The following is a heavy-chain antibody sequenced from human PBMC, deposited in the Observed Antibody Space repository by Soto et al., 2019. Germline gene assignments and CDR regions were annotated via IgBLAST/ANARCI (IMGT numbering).Heavy chain of an antibody. CDR3: ARGALSTSTSLDY. CDR1: GFTFSSYW. V-gene: IGHV3-74*01. D-gene: IGHD2-2*01. J-gene: IGHJ4*02. Sequence: GGSLRLSCAASGFTFSSYWMNWVRQAPGKGLVWVSRINSDGSTTSYADSVKGRFTISRDNAKNTLYLQMNSLRAEDTAVYYCARGALSTSTSLDYWGQGTLVTVSS. CDR2: INSDGSTT.